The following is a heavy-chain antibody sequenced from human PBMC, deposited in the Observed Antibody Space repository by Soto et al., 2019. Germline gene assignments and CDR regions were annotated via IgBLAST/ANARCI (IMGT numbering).Heavy chain of an antibody. D-gene: IGHD6-13*01. V-gene: IGHV4-61*01. CDR2: MSHSGGT. CDR1: CGFVRSGSYY. Sequence: PLEILSLTYAVYCGFVRSGSYYWSMHRQPPGKGLEWIGEMSHSGGTHFNPSLKSRLTISVDRSKNQFTLQLTSVTVEDTAVYYCATSYGNAWYTYWGQGTQVTVSS. J-gene: IGHJ4*02. CDR3: ATSYGNAWYTY.